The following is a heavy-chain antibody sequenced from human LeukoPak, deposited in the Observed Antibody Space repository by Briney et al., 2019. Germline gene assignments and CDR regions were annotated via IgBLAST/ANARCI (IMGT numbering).Heavy chain of an antibody. CDR3: ARALNPGDWLSLVGMDV. J-gene: IGHJ6*02. V-gene: IGHV4-59*01. CDR2: IYYSGST. D-gene: IGHD3/OR15-3a*01. CDR1: GVPISTYY. Sequence: SETLSLTCTVSGVPISTYYWSWIRQPPGKGLEWIGYIYYSGSTNYNPSLKGRVTISVDTSKNQFSLKLSSVTTADTAVYYCARALNPGDWLSLVGMDVWGQGTTVTVSS.